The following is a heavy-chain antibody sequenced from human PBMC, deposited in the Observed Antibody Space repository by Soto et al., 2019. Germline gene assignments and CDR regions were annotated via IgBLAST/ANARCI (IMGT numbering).Heavy chain of an antibody. CDR1: GGSFSGYY. Sequence: SETLSLTWAVYGGSFSGYYWSWFRQPPGKGLEWIGEINHSGSTNYNPSLKSRVTISVDTSKNQFSLKLSSVTAADTAVYYFLRGVWRSPPGATDYRGKATLGTVSS. D-gene: IGHD2-21*01. J-gene: IGHJ4*02. CDR2: INHSGST. CDR3: LRGVWRSPPGATDY. V-gene: IGHV4-34*01.